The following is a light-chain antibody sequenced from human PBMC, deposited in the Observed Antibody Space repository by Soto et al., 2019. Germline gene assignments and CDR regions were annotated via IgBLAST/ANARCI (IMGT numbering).Light chain of an antibody. J-gene: IGKJ3*01. CDR2: AAS. CDR1: QGTSNY. V-gene: IGKV1-27*01. Sequence: DIQMTQSPSSLSASVGDRVTITCRASQGTSNYLSWYQKRPGKVPKLLIYAASTLQSGVPSRFSGSGSGTDFTLTISSLKPEDVATYYCQKYNSAPLTFGPGTKVDIK. CDR3: QKYNSAPLT.